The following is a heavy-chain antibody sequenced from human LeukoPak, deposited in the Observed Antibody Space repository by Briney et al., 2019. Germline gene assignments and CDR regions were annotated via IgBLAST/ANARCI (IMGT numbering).Heavy chain of an antibody. J-gene: IGHJ6*03. CDR2: IKQDGSGT. Sequence: GGSLRLSCAASEFTFSNYWMSWVRLAPGKGMEWVANIKQDGSGTYYVDSVKGRFTISRDNAKNSLYLQMNSLRAGDTAVYYCAGCSTVTTYYYSYYMDIWGKGTTVTVSS. D-gene: IGHD4-17*01. CDR3: AGCSTVTTYYYSYYMDI. CDR1: EFTFSNYW. V-gene: IGHV3-7*01.